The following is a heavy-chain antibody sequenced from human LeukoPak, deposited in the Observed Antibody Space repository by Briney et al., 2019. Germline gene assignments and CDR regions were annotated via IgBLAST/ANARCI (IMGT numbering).Heavy chain of an antibody. CDR1: GFTFSSYA. CDR3: ARAPGYRSFLDY. J-gene: IGHJ4*02. V-gene: IGHV3-21*01. Sequence: GGSLRLSCAASGFTFSSYAMHWVRQAPGKGLEWVSFISSSSSYIYYADSVKGRFTISRDNAKNSLYLQMNSLRAEDTAVYYCARAPGYRSFLDYWGQGTLVTVSS. D-gene: IGHD6-13*01. CDR2: ISSSSSYI.